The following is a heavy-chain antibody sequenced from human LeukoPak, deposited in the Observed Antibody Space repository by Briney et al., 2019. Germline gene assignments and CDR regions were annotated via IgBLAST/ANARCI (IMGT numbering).Heavy chain of an antibody. D-gene: IGHD6-6*01. CDR2: INWNGGST. CDR1: GFTFDDYG. CDR3: ARGAIAARPPYYYMDV. J-gene: IGHJ6*03. Sequence: GGSLRLSCAASGFTFDDYGMSWVRQAPGKGLEWVSGINWNGGSTGYADSVKGRFTISRDNAKNSLYLQMNSLRAEDTALYHCARGAIAARPPYYYMDVWGKGTTVTVSS. V-gene: IGHV3-20*01.